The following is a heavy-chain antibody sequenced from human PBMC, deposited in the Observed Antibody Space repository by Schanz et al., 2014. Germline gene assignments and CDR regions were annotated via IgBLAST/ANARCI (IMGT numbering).Heavy chain of an antibody. V-gene: IGHV3-21*01. D-gene: IGHD3-16*01. CDR2: ISSTSTYL. J-gene: IGHJ4*02. CDR1: GFTFSSYT. Sequence: EVQLVESGGGLVKPGDSLRLSCAASGFTFSSYTMKWVRQAPGKGLEWVSSISSTSTYLYYADSVKGRFTISRDNAKNSLYLQMNSLRAEDTAVYYCARGTPFLCDYWGQGTLVTVSS. CDR3: ARGTPFLCDY.